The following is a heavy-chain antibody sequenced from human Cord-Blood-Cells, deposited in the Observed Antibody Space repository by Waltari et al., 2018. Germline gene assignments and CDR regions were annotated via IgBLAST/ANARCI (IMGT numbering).Heavy chain of an antibody. V-gene: IGHV4-30-4*08. CDR3: ARDTVVTYYDILTGYDAFDI. CDR2: IYYSGST. D-gene: IGHD3-9*01. J-gene: IGHJ3*02. CDR1: GGSISSGDYY. Sequence: QVQLQESGPGLVKPSQTLSLTCTVSGGSISSGDYYWSWIRQPPGKGLEWIGYIYYSGSTYYNPSIKSRVTISVDTSKNQFSLKLSSVTAADTAVYYCARDTVVTYYDILTGYDAFDIWGQGTMVTVSS.